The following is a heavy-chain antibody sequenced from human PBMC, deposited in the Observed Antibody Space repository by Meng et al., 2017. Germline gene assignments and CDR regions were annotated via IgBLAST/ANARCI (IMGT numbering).Heavy chain of an antibody. Sequence: GSLRLSCAVSGYSISSGYYWGWIRQPPGKGLEWIGEINHSGSTNYNPPLKSRVTISVDTSKNQFSLKLSSVTAADTAVYYCARAVLYYGSGIGGMDVWGQGTTVTVSS. CDR1: GYSISSGYY. CDR3: ARAVLYYGSGIGGMDV. D-gene: IGHD3-10*01. V-gene: IGHV4-38-2*01. CDR2: INHSGST. J-gene: IGHJ6*02.